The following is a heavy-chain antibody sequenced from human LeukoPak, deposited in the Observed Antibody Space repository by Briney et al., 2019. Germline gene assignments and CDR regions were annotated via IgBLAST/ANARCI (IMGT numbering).Heavy chain of an antibody. CDR1: GNRFSTYW. V-gene: IGHV5-51*01. CDR3: ARSWVAGYGTVLDY. CDR2: IYPGDSDT. Sequence: GASLKISCKGSGNRFSTYWIGWVRPMPGKGLEWVGTIYPGDSDTRYSPSLEGQVTISADKSINTAYLQWNSLKASDTAMYYCARSWVAGYGTVLDYWGQGTLVIVSS. D-gene: IGHD6-19*01. J-gene: IGHJ4*02.